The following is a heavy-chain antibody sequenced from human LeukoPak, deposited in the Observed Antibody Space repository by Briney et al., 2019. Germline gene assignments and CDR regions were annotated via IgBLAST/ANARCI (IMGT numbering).Heavy chain of an antibody. D-gene: IGHD1-1*01. J-gene: IGHJ3*02. Sequence: SVKVSCKASGGTFSSYAISWVRQAPGQGLEWMGGIIPIFGTANYAQKFQGRVTITADKSTSTAYMELSSLRSEDTAVYYCARGHTTTNDAFDIWGQGTMVTVSS. V-gene: IGHV1-69*06. CDR3: ARGHTTTNDAFDI. CDR2: IIPIFGTA. CDR1: GGTFSSYA.